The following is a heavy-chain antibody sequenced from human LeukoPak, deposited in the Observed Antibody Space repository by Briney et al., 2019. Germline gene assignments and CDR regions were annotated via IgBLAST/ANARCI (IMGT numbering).Heavy chain of an antibody. CDR3: AKGTTDIVVVPAANY. CDR1: GFTFDDYA. Sequence: GGSLRLSCAASGFTFDDYAMHWVRQAPGKGLEWVSGISWNSGCIGYADSVKGRFTISRDNAKNSLYLQMNSLRAEDTALYYCAKGTTDIVVVPAANYWGQGTLVTVSS. V-gene: IGHV3-9*01. J-gene: IGHJ4*02. CDR2: ISWNSGCI. D-gene: IGHD2-2*01.